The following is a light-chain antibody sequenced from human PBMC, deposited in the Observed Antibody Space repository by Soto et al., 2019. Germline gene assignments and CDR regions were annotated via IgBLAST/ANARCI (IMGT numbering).Light chain of an antibody. V-gene: IGKV3-20*01. Sequence: EVVLTQSPGTLSLSPWERATLSCRASQIVYNNFLAWYSQKPGQAPRLLLYSASYRATGIPDRFSGSGSGTDFTLTISRLEPEDFAVYYCQQYGSSPWTFGQGTKVDIK. CDR3: QQYGSSPWT. CDR2: SAS. J-gene: IGKJ1*01. CDR1: QIVYNNF.